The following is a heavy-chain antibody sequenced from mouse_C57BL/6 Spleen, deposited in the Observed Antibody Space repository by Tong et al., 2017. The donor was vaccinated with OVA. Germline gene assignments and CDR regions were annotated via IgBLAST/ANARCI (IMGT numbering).Heavy chain of an antibody. CDR3: ARDRAYDYDDGDYFDY. CDR1: GFTFSSYA. D-gene: IGHD2-4*01. J-gene: IGHJ2*01. Sequence: EVQLQESGGGLVKPGGSLKLSCAASGFTFSSYAMSWVRQTPEKRLEWVATISDGGSYTYYPDNVKGRFTISRDNAKNNLYLQMSHLKSEDTAMYYCARDRAYDYDDGDYFDYWGQGTTLTVSS. V-gene: IGHV5-4*01. CDR2: ISDGGSYT.